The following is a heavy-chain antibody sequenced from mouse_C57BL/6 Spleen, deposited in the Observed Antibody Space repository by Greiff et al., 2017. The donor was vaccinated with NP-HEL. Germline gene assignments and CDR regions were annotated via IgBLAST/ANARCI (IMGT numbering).Heavy chain of an antibody. Sequence: EVKLMESGGGLVQPKGSLKLSCAASGFSFNTYAMNWVRQAPGKGLEWVARIRSKSNNYATYYADSVKDRFTISRDDSESMLYLQMNNLKTEDTAMYYCVRHHSNYAMDYWGQGTSVTVSS. CDR1: GFSFNTYA. CDR3: VRHHSNYAMDY. V-gene: IGHV10-1*01. CDR2: IRSKSNNYAT. J-gene: IGHJ4*01. D-gene: IGHD2-5*01.